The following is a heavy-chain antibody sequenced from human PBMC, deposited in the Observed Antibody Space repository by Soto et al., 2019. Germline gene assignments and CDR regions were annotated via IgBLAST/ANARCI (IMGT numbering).Heavy chain of an antibody. CDR1: GDMFRNSA. V-gene: IGHV1-69*01. CDR2: IIPLFRKT. Sequence: QVKLVQSGAEVKRPGSSVKVSCKASGDMFRNSAFTWVRQAPGQGLAWMGVIIPLFRKTDVAQKFQGRVNLTADESTSSLYMEVSSLTSEDTAVYYCARARLSNGDPNIYFFYGLDVWGQGTTITVSS. D-gene: IGHD3-10*01. CDR3: ARARLSNGDPNIYFFYGLDV. J-gene: IGHJ6*02.